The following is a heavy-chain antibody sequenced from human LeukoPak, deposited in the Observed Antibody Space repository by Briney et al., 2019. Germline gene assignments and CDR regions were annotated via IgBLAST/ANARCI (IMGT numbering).Heavy chain of an antibody. Sequence: ASVKVSCKASGYTFTSYAMHWVRQAPGQRLEWMGWINAGNGNTKYSQEFQGRVTITRDTSASTAYMELSSLRSDDTAVYYCARVEGYYDSSGYPLPDYWGQGTLVTVSS. J-gene: IGHJ4*02. D-gene: IGHD3-22*01. CDR1: GYTFTSYA. CDR2: INAGNGNT. V-gene: IGHV1-3*01. CDR3: ARVEGYYDSSGYPLPDY.